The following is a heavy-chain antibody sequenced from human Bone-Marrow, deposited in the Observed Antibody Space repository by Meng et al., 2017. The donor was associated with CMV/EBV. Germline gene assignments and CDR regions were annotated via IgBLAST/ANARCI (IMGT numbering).Heavy chain of an antibody. CDR1: GGSFSGYY. CDR3: ARGRHIAARPFYY. J-gene: IGHJ4*02. Sequence: VHLQQWGAGLLKPSETLSLTCAFYGGSFSGYYWSWIRQPPGKGLEWIGEINHSGSTNYNPSLKSRVTISVDTSKNQFSLKLSSVTAADTAVYYCARGRHIAARPFYYWGQGTLVTVSS. CDR2: INHSGST. V-gene: IGHV4-34*01. D-gene: IGHD6-6*01.